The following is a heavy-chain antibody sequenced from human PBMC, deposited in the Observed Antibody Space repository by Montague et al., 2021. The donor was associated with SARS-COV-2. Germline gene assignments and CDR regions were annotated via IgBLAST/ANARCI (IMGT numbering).Heavy chain of an antibody. CDR3: ARDRRYYDSSVYPGVAYNWFDR. Sequence: SLRLSCAASGFTFSSYAMHWVRQAPGKGLEWVAVISYDGSNKYYADPVKGRFAISRDNSKNTLYLKMNSLRAEDTAVYYCARDRRYYDSSVYPGVAYNWFDRWGKGTLVTVSS. J-gene: IGHJ5*02. V-gene: IGHV3-30*09. D-gene: IGHD3-22*01. CDR2: ISYDGSNK. CDR1: GFTFSSYA.